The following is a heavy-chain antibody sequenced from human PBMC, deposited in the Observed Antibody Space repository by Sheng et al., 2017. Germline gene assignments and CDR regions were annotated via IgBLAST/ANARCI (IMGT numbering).Heavy chain of an antibody. V-gene: IGHV3-30*04. CDR2: ISYDGSNE. Sequence: ESGGGVVQPGRSLRLSCAASGFTFTNYPMHWVRQAPGKGLEWVAIISYDGSNEYYADSAKGRFTISRDNSKNTVSLLMNSLRPEDTAVYYCARNRETLTVAGTGFWGQGTLVTVSS. CDR3: ARNRETLTVAGTGF. J-gene: IGHJ4*02. D-gene: IGHD6-19*01. CDR1: GFTFTNYP.